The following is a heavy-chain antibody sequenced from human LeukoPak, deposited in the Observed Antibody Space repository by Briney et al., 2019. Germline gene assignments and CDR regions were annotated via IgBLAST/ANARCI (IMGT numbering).Heavy chain of an antibody. J-gene: IGHJ4*02. CDR1: GLTFISYA. V-gene: IGHV3-23*01. CDR2: ISGSGGNT. CDR3: ANYKSHAHIAVSHGYFDY. Sequence: GGSLRLSYAASGLTFISYAMRWLRQAPGKGLEWVSAISGSGGNTYYADSVKGRFTISRDNSKNTLYLQMNSLRAEDTAVYYCANYKSHAHIAVSHGYFDYWGQGTLVTVSS. D-gene: IGHD6-19*01.